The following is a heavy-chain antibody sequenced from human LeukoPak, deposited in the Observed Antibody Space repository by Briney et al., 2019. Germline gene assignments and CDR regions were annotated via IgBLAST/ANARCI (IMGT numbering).Heavy chain of an antibody. D-gene: IGHD6-19*01. J-gene: IGHJ4*02. CDR2: ISGSGGST. Sequence: GGSLRLSCAASGFTFDDYGMSWVRQAPGKGLEWVSAISGSGGSTYYADSVKGRFTVSRDNSKNTLYLQMNSLRAEDTAVYYCARDRSYSSGWYDYWGQGTLVTVSS. CDR3: ARDRSYSSGWYDY. V-gene: IGHV3-23*01. CDR1: GFTFDDYG.